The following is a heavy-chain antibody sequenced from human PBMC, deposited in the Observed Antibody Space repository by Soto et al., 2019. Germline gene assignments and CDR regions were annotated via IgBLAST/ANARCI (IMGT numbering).Heavy chain of an antibody. Sequence: QVQLMQSGGEVKKPGASVKVSCQAAGYTFTRFGITWVRQAPGQGLEWMGWSSINNGKTNYAQKFHLIVTMTTDTATNTAYMESRRLSSDDTAVYYCARHTDDVHYDWGSDYSGMDVWGQGSTVAVSS. D-gene: IGHD3-16*01. CDR3: ARHTDDVHYDWGSDYSGMDV. V-gene: IGHV1-18*01. CDR2: SSINNGKT. CDR1: GYTFTRFG. J-gene: IGHJ6*02.